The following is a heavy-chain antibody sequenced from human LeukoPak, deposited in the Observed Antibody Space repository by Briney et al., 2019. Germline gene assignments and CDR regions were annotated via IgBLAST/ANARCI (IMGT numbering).Heavy chain of an antibody. D-gene: IGHD1-26*01. CDR3: AKRASGTYDY. CDR1: GFTFSSYW. CDR2: IGGSGGST. V-gene: IGHV3-23*01. J-gene: IGHJ4*02. Sequence: GGSLRLSCAASGFTFSSYWMHWVRQAPGKGLVWVSAIGGSGGSTYYADSVKGRFTISRDNSKNTLSLQMNSLRAEDTAVYYCAKRASGTYDYWGQGTLVTVSS.